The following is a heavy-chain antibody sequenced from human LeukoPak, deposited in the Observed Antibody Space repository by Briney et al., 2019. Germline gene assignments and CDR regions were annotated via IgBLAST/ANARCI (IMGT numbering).Heavy chain of an antibody. Sequence: ASVKVSCKASGYTFTGYYMHWVRQAPGQGLEWMGWINPNSGGTNYAQKFQGRVTMTRDTSISTAYMELSRLRSDDTAVYYCARDTHLYYYGPNWFDPWGQGTLVTVSS. J-gene: IGHJ5*02. CDR1: GYTFTGYY. V-gene: IGHV1-2*02. CDR2: INPNSGGT. D-gene: IGHD3-10*01. CDR3: ARDTHLYYYGPNWFDP.